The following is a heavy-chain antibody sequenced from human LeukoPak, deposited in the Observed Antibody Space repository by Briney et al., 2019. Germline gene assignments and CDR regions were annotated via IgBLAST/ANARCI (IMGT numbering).Heavy chain of an antibody. D-gene: IGHD3-9*01. V-gene: IGHV1-69*05. CDR1: GGTFSSCA. J-gene: IGHJ4*02. Sequence: SVKGSCKASGGTFSSCAISWVRQAPGQGLEWMGGIIPIFGTANYAQKFQGRVTITTDESTSTAYMELSSLRSEDTAVYYCARDHDILTGYLDYWGQGTLVTVSS. CDR2: IIPIFGTA. CDR3: ARDHDILTGYLDY.